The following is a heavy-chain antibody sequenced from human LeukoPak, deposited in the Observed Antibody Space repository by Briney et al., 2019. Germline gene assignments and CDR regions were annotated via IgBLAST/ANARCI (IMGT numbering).Heavy chain of an antibody. D-gene: IGHD3-9*01. CDR3: VKDKDYDTSGWYFDL. Sequence: PGRSLRLSCAASGFTFSSYGMHWVRQAPGKGLEWVASISSDGTKKYYGASVKGRFTISRDNSKNTLYLQMNSLRAEDTSVYYCVKDKDYDTSGWYFDLWGRGTLVTVSS. CDR1: GFTFSSYG. J-gene: IGHJ2*01. CDR2: ISSDGTKK. V-gene: IGHV3-30*18.